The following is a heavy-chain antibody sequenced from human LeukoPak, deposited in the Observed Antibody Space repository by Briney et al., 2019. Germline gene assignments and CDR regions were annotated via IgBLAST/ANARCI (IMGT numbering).Heavy chain of an antibody. CDR2: MFYTGST. CDR3: AREGDSAGYTAY. D-gene: IGHD3-22*01. V-gene: IGHV4-39*02. CDR1: GGSISSSGHY. Sequence: ASETLSLTCTVSGGSISSSGHYWGRIRQPPGKGLEWIGTMFYTGSTYYNPSLKSRVTISVDTTKNQFSLKLSSVTAADTAVYYCAREGDSAGYTAYWGQGTLVTVSS. J-gene: IGHJ4*02.